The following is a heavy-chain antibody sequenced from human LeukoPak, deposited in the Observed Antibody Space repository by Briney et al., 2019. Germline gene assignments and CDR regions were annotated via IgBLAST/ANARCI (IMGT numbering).Heavy chain of an antibody. V-gene: IGHV4-59*12. D-gene: IGHD2-8*01. Sequence: PSETLSLTCTVSGGYISSYYWSWIRQPPGKGLEWIGYIYYSGSSNYNPSLKSRVTISVDTSKNQISLKLSSVTAADTAVYYCARAMYEQYYYYYMDVWGKGTTVTISS. CDR1: GGYISSYY. CDR3: ARAMYEQYYYYYMDV. J-gene: IGHJ6*03. CDR2: IYYSGSS.